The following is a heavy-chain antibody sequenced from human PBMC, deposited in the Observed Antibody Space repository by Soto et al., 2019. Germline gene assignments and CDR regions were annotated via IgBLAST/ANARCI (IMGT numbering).Heavy chain of an antibody. D-gene: IGHD2-15*01. J-gene: IGHJ4*02. CDR2: INPNSGGT. Sequence: ASVKGYCTGAGYGFTVYYRDWVRQETGQGLEGMGWINPNSGGTNYAQKFQGRVTMTRDTSISTAYMELSRLRSDDTAVYYCARDTPPRGYCSGGSCYMFDYWGQGTLVTVSS. CDR3: ARDTPPRGYCSGGSCYMFDY. CDR1: GYGFTVYY. V-gene: IGHV1-2*02.